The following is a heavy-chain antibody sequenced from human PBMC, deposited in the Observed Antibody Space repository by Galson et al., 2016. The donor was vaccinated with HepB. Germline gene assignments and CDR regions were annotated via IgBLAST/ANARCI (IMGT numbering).Heavy chain of an antibody. D-gene: IGHD3-22*01. V-gene: IGHV4-31*03. CDR3: AREGGYYDSSGHYYSTPFDY. CDR2: IYHSGTT. J-gene: IGHJ4*02. Sequence: TLSLTCTVSGDSICSGGYYWSWIRQHPGKGLEWIGYIYHSGTTYYNPSLKSRVTISVDTSKNQFSLKLSSVTAADTALYYCAREGGYYDSSGHYYSTPFDYWGQGTLVTVSS. CDR1: GDSICSGGYY.